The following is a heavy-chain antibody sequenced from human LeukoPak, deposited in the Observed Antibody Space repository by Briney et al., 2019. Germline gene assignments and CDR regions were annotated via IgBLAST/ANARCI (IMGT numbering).Heavy chain of an antibody. V-gene: IGHV4-4*07. J-gene: IGHJ4*02. Sequence: SETLSLTCTVSSVSISGYYWSWLRQPAGKGLEWIGRIYTGGSTNYNPSLRSRVTMSVDTSKNQFSLKLSSVTAADTAVHYCARDVGATPYWGQGTLVTVSS. D-gene: IGHD1-26*01. CDR1: SVSISGYY. CDR2: IYTGGST. CDR3: ARDVGATPY.